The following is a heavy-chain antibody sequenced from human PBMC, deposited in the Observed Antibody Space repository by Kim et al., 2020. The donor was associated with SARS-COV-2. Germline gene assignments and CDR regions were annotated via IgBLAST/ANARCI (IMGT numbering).Heavy chain of an antibody. CDR2: IKQDGSEK. J-gene: IGHJ2*01. Sequence: GGSLRLSCAASGFTFSSYWMSWVRQAPGKGLEWVANIKQDGSEKYYVDSVKGRFTISRDNAKNSLYLQMNSLRAEDTAVYYCAREGFEVYNWNYDWYFDLWGRGTLVTVSS. CDR3: AREGFEVYNWNYDWYFDL. V-gene: IGHV3-7*01. CDR1: GFTFSSYW. D-gene: IGHD1-7*01.